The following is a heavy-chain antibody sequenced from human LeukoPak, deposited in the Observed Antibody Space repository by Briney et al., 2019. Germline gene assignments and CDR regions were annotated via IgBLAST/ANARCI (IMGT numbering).Heavy chain of an antibody. CDR3: ARALKYNSGYDWGGDY. CDR1: RFTFSSYW. D-gene: IGHD5-12*01. CDR2: IWYDGTNK. Sequence: GGSLRLSCAASRFTFSSYWMSWVRQAPGKGLEWVALIWYDGTNKYYADSVKGRFTISRDNSRNTLYLQMNSLRAEDTAVYYCARALKYNSGYDWGGDYWGQGTLVTVSS. V-gene: IGHV3-33*08. J-gene: IGHJ4*02.